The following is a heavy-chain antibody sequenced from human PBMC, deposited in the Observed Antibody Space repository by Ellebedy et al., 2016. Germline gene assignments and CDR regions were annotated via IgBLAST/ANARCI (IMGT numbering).Heavy chain of an antibody. CDR2: ISYDGSNK. D-gene: IGHD6-13*01. CDR3: AKGALSSSWLNWFDP. V-gene: IGHV3-30*18. Sequence: GESLKISCVASGFTFSNYWMSWVRQAPGKGLEWVAVISYDGSNKYYADSVKGRFTISRDNSKNTLYLQMNSLRAEDTAVYYCAKGALSSSWLNWFDPWGQGTLVTVSS. J-gene: IGHJ5*02. CDR1: GFTFSNYW.